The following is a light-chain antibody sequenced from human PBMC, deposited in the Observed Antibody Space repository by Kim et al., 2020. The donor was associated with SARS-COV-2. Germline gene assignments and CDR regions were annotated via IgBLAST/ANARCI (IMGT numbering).Light chain of an antibody. CDR1: SLRSYY. J-gene: IGLJ2*01. CDR2: GKN. V-gene: IGLV3-19*01. Sequence: ALGQTVWITCQGDSLRSYYATWYQQKPGQAPIVVIYGKNNRPSGIPDRFSGSSSGDTASLTITGTQAGDEADYYCNSRGSNDNVLFGGGTQLTVL. CDR3: NSRGSNDNVL.